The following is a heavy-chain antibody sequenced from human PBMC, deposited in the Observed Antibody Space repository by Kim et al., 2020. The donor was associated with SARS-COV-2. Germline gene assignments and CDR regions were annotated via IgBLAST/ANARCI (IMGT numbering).Heavy chain of an antibody. V-gene: IGHV3-30-3*01. CDR2: ISYDGSNK. D-gene: IGHD1-26*01. J-gene: IGHJ6*01. CDR1: GFTFSSYA. CDR3: ARDQGEVGATTLGPYYY. Sequence: GGSLRLSCAASGFTFSSYAMHWVRQAPGKGLEWVAVISYDGSNKYYADSVKGRFTISRDNSKNTLYLQMNSLRAEDTAVYYCARDQGEVGATTLGPYYY.